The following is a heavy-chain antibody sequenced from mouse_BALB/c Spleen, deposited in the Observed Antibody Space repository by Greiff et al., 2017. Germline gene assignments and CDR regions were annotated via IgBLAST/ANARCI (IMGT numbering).Heavy chain of an antibody. CDR1: GYAFTNYL. V-gene: IGHV1-54*03. J-gene: IGHJ4*01. Sequence: QVQLQQSGAELVRPGTSVKVSCKASGYAFTNYLIEWVKQRPGQGLEWIGVINPGSGGTNYNEKFKGKATLTADKSSSTAYMQLSSLTSDDSAVYFCARERFPAMDYWGQGTSVTVSS. CDR2: INPGSGGT. CDR3: ARERFPAMDY.